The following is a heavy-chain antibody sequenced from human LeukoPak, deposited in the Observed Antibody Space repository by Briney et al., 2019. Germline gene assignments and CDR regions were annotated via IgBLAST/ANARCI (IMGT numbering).Heavy chain of an antibody. Sequence: SETLSLTCTVSGGSISSYYWSWIRQPPGKGLEWIGYIYYSGSTNYNPSLKSRVTISVDTSKNQFSLKLSSVTAADTAVYYCARGSTSWAFDYWGQGTLVTVSS. J-gene: IGHJ4*02. CDR1: GGSISSYY. CDR3: ARGSTSWAFDY. CDR2: IYYSGST. D-gene: IGHD5/OR15-5a*01. V-gene: IGHV4-59*01.